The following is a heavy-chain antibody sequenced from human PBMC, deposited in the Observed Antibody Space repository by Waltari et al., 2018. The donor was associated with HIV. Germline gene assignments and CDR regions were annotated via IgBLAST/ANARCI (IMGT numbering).Heavy chain of an antibody. CDR2: MFHSGRP. V-gene: IGHV4-4*02. D-gene: IGHD4-17*01. Sequence: QVHLQQSGPGLVKASETLSLTCAVSGGSISSYNWWSWVRQSQGKGLVWIGEMFHSGRPYYNPSLKSLITISVDKSKNQCSLKVNSVNAADAAVYFCSRAVSGDYGSSWFDPWGQGTLVTVSS. CDR1: GGSISSYNW. J-gene: IGHJ5*02. CDR3: SRAVSGDYGSSWFDP.